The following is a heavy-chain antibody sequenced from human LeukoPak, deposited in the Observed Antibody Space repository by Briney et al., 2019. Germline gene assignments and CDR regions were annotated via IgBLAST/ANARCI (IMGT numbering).Heavy chain of an antibody. CDR1: GYIFTNYW. CDR2: IYPGDSRI. CDR3: ACRMLTSTRFEP. V-gene: IGHV5-51*01. D-gene: IGHD2-2*01. J-gene: IGHJ5*02. Sequence: RGESLKISCKTSGYIFTNYWIGWARQLPGKGLEWMAVIYPGDSRIRYNPSFQGQVTISADKSINTAYLQWSSLKASDTALYYCACRMLTSTRFEPWGQGTLVTVSS.